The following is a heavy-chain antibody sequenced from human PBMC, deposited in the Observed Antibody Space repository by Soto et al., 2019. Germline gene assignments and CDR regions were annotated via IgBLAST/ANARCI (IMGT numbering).Heavy chain of an antibody. CDR2: IWYDGSNK. J-gene: IGHJ4*02. V-gene: IGHV3-33*01. CDR1: GFTFSSYG. D-gene: IGHD6-6*01. Sequence: QVQLVESGGGVVQPGRSLRLSCAASGFTFSSYGMHWVRQAPGKGLEWVAVIWYDGSNKYYADSVKGRFTISRDNSKNTLYLQMNSLRAEDTAVYYCARDLMYSSSNFDYWGQGTLVTVSS. CDR3: ARDLMYSSSNFDY.